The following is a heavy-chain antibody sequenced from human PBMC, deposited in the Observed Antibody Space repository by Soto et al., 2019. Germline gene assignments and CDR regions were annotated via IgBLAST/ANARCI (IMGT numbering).Heavy chain of an antibody. D-gene: IGHD3-22*01. V-gene: IGHV3-23*01. CDR1: GFTFSSYA. J-gene: IGHJ4*02. CDR2: ISGSGTST. Sequence: PVGSRRLSCAASGFTFSSYAMSWVRQAPGKGLEWVSGISGSGTSTYYADSVKGRFTISRDNSRNTLFVQMNSLRAEDTAVYYCAGVTSGYYDYWGQGTLVTVSS. CDR3: AGVTSGYYDY.